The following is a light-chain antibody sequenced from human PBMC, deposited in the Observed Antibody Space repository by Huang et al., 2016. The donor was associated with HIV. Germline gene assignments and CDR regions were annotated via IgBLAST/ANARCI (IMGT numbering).Light chain of an antibody. V-gene: IGKV1-NL1*01. CDR1: QDIRNS. CDR3: QQYYSTPSLT. Sequence: DIQMTQSPSSLSAVSGDRVTITCRASQDIRNSLAWYQQKPGRAPKLLLYASSRLQNGVPSRFSGSGAGTDYTLTISGLQPEDFATYYCQQYYSTPSLTFGGGTKVEIK. CDR2: ASS. J-gene: IGKJ4*01.